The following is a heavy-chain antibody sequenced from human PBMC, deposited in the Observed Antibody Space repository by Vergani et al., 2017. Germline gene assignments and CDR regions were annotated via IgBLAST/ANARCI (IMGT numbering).Heavy chain of an antibody. V-gene: IGHV4-30-2*01. Sequence: QVQLQESGPGLVKPPGTLSLTCAVSGGSISSGGYSWSWIRQPPGKGLEWIGYIYHSGSTYYNPSLKSRVTISVDRSKNQFSLKLSSVTAADTAVYYCARDRIGWFDPWGQGTLVTVSS. CDR1: GGSISSGGYS. D-gene: IGHD1-14*01. CDR3: ARDRIGWFDP. J-gene: IGHJ5*02. CDR2: IYHSGST.